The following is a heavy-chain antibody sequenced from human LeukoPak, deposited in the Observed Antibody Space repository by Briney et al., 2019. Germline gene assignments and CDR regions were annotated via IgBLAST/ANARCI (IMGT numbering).Heavy chain of an antibody. Sequence: ASVKVSCKASGYTFSSYAISWVRQAPGQGLEWMGRIIPILGIANYAQKFQGRVTITADKSTSTAYMELSSLRSEDTAVYYCARILEGGDGQDDLFDIWGQGTMVTVSS. CDR2: IIPILGIA. CDR3: ARILEGGDGQDDLFDI. CDR1: GYTFSSYA. V-gene: IGHV1-69*04. J-gene: IGHJ3*02. D-gene: IGHD2-21*02.